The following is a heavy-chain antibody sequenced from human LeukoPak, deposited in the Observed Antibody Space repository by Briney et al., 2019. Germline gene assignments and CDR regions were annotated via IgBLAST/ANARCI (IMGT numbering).Heavy chain of an antibody. CDR3: ARVRQGGWVV. CDR2: ISNNNTYI. Sequence: GGSLRLSCAASGFTFSSYSMNWVRQAPGKGLEWISSISNNNTYIWYADSVKGRFTISRDNAENSLYLQMNSLRVEDTGVYYCARVRQGGWVVWGQGTVVSVSS. D-gene: IGHD1-26*01. J-gene: IGHJ3*01. CDR1: GFTFSSYS. V-gene: IGHV3-21*04.